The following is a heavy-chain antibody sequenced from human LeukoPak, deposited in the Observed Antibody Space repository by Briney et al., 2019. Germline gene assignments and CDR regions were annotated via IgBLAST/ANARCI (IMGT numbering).Heavy chain of an antibody. CDR1: GFTFSSYS. Sequence: TGGSLRLSCAASGFTFSSYSMNWVRQAPGKGLEWVSSISSSSSYIYYADSVKGRSTISRDNAKNSLYLQMNSLRAEDTAVYYCARDNYDFWSGYYSKYYYGMDVWGQGTTVTVSS. D-gene: IGHD3-3*01. V-gene: IGHV3-21*01. CDR2: ISSSSSYI. J-gene: IGHJ6*02. CDR3: ARDNYDFWSGYYSKYYYGMDV.